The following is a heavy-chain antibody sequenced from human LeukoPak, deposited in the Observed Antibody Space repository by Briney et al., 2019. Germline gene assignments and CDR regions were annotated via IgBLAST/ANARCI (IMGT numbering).Heavy chain of an antibody. Sequence: PGGSLRLSCAASGFTFSGSAIHWVRQASGRGLGWVGRIRRKADTAYAASTNGRITISRDDSRNTAYLQMNSLQTEDTAVYYCARLRASRTESYFYYGMDVWGQGTTVTVS. D-gene: IGHD6-6*01. V-gene: IGHV3-73*01. CDR3: ARLRASRTESYFYYGMDV. J-gene: IGHJ6*02. CDR1: GFTFSGSA. CDR2: IRRKADT.